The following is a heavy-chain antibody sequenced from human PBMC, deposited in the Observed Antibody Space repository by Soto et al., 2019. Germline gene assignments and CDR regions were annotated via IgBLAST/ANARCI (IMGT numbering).Heavy chain of an antibody. CDR1: GFAFSSYA. CDR2: ISGSGGST. Sequence: GGSLRLSCAASGFAFSSYAIIFFRHSPCKWLEWVSAISGSGGSTYYADSVKGRFTISRDNSKNTLYLQMNSLRAEDTAVYYCAKSKGYSYGPHPFDYWGQGTLVTVSS. CDR3: AKSKGYSYGPHPFDY. V-gene: IGHV3-23*01. D-gene: IGHD5-18*01. J-gene: IGHJ4*02.